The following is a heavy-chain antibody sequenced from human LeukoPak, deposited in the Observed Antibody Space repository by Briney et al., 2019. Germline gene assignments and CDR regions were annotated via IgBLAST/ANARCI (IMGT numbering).Heavy chain of an antibody. CDR3: ARGKRNYGDYADLTTSDAFDI. D-gene: IGHD4-17*01. J-gene: IGHJ3*02. CDR1: GGSISSGDYY. Sequence: SETLSLTCTVSGGSISSGDYYWGWIRQPPGKGLEWIGSISYSGSAYYNPSLKSRVTISVDTSKNQFSLKLSSVTAADTAVYYCARGKRNYGDYADLTTSDAFDIWGQGTMVTVSS. V-gene: IGHV4-39*01. CDR2: ISYSGSA.